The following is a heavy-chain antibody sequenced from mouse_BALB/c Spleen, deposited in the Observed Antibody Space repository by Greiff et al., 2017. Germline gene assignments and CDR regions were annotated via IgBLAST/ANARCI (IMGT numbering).Heavy chain of an antibody. D-gene: IGHD1-1*01. J-gene: IGHJ2*01. Sequence: VQLKQSGPELVKPGASVKMSCKASGYTFTSYVMHWVKQKPGQGLEWIGYINPYNDGTKYNEKFKGKATLTSDKSSSTAYMELSSLTSEDSAVYYCARDYYGSSSYFDYWGQGTTLTVSS. V-gene: IGHV1-14*01. CDR3: ARDYYGSSSYFDY. CDR1: GYTFTSYV. CDR2: INPYNDGT.